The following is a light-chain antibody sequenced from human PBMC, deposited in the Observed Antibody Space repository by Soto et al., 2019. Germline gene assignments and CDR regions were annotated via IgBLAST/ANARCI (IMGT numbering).Light chain of an antibody. CDR2: EVN. CDR3: SSYTSSSTWV. V-gene: IGLV2-14*01. J-gene: IGLJ3*02. CDR1: SSDIGGYKY. Sequence: QSALTQPASVSGSPGQSITISCTGTSSDIGGYKYVSWYQQHPHKAPKLMIYEVNNRPSGVSNRFSGSKSGNTASLTISGLQGEDEANYYCSSYTSSSTWVFGGGTQLTVL.